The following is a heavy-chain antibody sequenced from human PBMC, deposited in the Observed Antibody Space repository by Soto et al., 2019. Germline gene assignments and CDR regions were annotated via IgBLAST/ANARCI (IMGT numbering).Heavy chain of an antibody. CDR2: ITPYNGNT. CDR1: NYTFITYG. CDR3: ARDTSSYFDY. Sequence: VASVKVSCKASNYTFITYGITWVRQAPGQGLEWVGWITPYNGNTNYGQNFQGRVTMTADTSTSTAYMELGSLTTDDTAVYYCARDTSSYFDYWGQGTRVTVSS. V-gene: IGHV1-18*01. D-gene: IGHD2-2*01. J-gene: IGHJ4*02.